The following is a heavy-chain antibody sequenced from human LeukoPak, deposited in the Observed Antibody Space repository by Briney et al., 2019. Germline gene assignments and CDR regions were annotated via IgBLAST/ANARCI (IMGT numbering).Heavy chain of an antibody. D-gene: IGHD3-10*01. CDR1: GYSISSGYY. Sequence: SETLSLTCTVSGYSISSGYYWGWIRQPPGKGLEWIGSIYHSGRTFYNPSLKSRVTISVDTSKNQFSLKLSSVTAADTAVYYCARLHYYGSGSYYADYWGQGTLVTVSS. V-gene: IGHV4-38-2*02. CDR3: ARLHYYGSGSYYADY. CDR2: IYHSGRT. J-gene: IGHJ4*02.